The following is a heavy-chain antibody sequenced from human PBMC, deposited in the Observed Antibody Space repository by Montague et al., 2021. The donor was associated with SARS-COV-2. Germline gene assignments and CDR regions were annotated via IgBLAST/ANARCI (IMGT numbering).Heavy chain of an antibody. D-gene: IGHD2-2*01. J-gene: IGHJ4*02. CDR3: ARTILGYCSSTSCYGARPWYDFDS. Sequence: SETLSLTCAVSGGSISSSNWWSWVRQPPGKGLEWIGEIYHSGSTNYNPSLKSRVTISVDKSKNQFSLKLSSVTAADTAVYYCARTILGYCSSTSCYGARPWYDFDSWGQGTLVTVPS. CDR1: GGSISSSNW. V-gene: IGHV4-4*02. CDR2: IYHSGST.